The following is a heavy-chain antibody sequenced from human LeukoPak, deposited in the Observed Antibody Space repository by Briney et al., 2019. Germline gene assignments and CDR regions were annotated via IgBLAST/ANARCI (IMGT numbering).Heavy chain of an antibody. CDR1: GFTFSSYA. D-gene: IGHD3-22*01. CDR2: ISGSGGST. V-gene: IGHV3-23*01. J-gene: IGHJ1*01. Sequence: GGSLRLSCAASGFTFSSYAMSWVRQAPGKGLECVSVISGSGGSTNYAASVKGRFTISRDNSKNTLYVEMKSLRAEDTAVYYCAKGGDYYESSGNNLEYFQHWGQGTLVTVSS. CDR3: AKGGDYYESSGNNLEYFQH.